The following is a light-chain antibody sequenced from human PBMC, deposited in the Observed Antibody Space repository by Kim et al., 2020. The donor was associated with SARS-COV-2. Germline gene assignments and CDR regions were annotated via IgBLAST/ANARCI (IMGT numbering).Light chain of an antibody. V-gene: IGLV1-40*01. CDR1: RTNIGSTYH. CDR3: QSYDSSLSAWV. CDR2: GNT. J-gene: IGLJ3*02. Sequence: QRVTISCTGSRTNIGSTYHVHWYQQLPGTAPKLLIYGNTNRPSGVPDRFSGSKSGTSASLAITGLQAEDEADYYCQSYDSSLSAWVSGGGTKLTVL.